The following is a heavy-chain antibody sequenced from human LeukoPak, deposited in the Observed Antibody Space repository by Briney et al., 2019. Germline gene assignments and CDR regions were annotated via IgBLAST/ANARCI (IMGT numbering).Heavy chain of an antibody. J-gene: IGHJ4*02. Sequence: GGSLRLSCAASGFTFSSYGMNWVRQAPGKGLEWVSSISSSSSYIYYADSVKGRFTISRDNAKNSLYLQMNSLRAEDTAVYYCARDPGTYFDYWGQGTLVTVSS. V-gene: IGHV3-21*01. CDR2: ISSSSSYI. CDR1: GFTFSSYG. CDR3: ARDPGTYFDY.